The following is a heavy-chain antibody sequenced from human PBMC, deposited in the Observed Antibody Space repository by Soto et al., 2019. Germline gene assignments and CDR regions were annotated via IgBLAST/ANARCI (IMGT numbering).Heavy chain of an antibody. CDR2: IIPIFGTA. CDR1: GGTVSSYA. CDR3: ARATGFGYYHYGMDV. Sequence: SVKVSCKASGGTVSSYAISWVRQAPGQGLEWMGGIIPIFGTANYAQKFQGRVTITADESTSTAYMELSSLRSEDTAVYYCARATGFGYYHYGMDVWGQGTTVTVSS. D-gene: IGHD4-17*01. V-gene: IGHV1-69*13. J-gene: IGHJ6*02.